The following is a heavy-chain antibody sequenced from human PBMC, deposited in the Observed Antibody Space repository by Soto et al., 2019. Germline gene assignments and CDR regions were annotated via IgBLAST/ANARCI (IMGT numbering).Heavy chain of an antibody. J-gene: IGHJ5*02. CDR2: IYYSGST. Sequence: PSETLSLTCTVSGGSIISYYWSWIRQPPGKGLEWIGYIYYSGSTNYNPSLKSRVTISVDTSKNQFSLKLSSVTAADTAVYYCARLSYDILTGYFDRFDPWGQGTLVTVSS. CDR3: ARLSYDILTGYFDRFDP. D-gene: IGHD3-9*01. CDR1: GGSIISYY. V-gene: IGHV4-59*08.